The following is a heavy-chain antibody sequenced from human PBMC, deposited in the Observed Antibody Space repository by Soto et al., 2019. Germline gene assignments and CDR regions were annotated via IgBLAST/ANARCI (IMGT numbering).Heavy chain of an antibody. Sequence: EVQLLESGGGLVQPGGSLRLSCAASGFTFSSYAMSWVRQAPGKGLEWVSAISGSGGSTYYADSVKGRFTISRDNSKNTLYLQMNSLRAEDTAVYYCAKGGKRKLIAARPEFGYWGQGTLVTVSS. CDR2: ISGSGGST. V-gene: IGHV3-23*01. CDR1: GFTFSSYA. D-gene: IGHD6-6*01. J-gene: IGHJ4*02. CDR3: AKGGKRKLIAARPEFGY.